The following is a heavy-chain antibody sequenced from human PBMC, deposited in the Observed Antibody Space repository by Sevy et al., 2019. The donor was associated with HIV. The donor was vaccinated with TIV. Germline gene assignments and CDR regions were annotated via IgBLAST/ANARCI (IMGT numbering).Heavy chain of an antibody. D-gene: IGHD3-10*01. J-gene: IGHJ6*03. V-gene: IGHV4-34*01. CDR1: GGSFSGYY. Sequence: SETLSLTCAVYGGSFSGYYWSWIRQPPGKGLEWIGEIKHSGSTNYNPSLKSRVTISVDTSKNQFSLKLSSVTAADTAVYYCARGSQRRSGSYSYYYYYDYMDVWGKGTTVTVSS. CDR2: IKHSGST. CDR3: ARGSQRRSGSYSYYYYYDYMDV.